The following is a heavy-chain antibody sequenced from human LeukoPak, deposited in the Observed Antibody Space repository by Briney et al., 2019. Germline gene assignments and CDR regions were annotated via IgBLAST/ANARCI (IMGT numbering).Heavy chain of an antibody. J-gene: IGHJ4*02. CDR3: ARDTMGAATSSTFGLMVPTYYDSNFDY. CDR1: GFTFDDYG. CDR2: INWNGGST. Sequence: PGGSLRLSCAASGFTFDDYGMSWVRQAPGKGLEWVSGINWNGGSTGYADSVKGRFTISRDNAKNSLYLQMNSLRAEDTALYHCARDTMGAATSSTFGLMVPTYYDSNFDYWGRGTLVTVSS. V-gene: IGHV3-20*01. D-gene: IGHD2-15*01.